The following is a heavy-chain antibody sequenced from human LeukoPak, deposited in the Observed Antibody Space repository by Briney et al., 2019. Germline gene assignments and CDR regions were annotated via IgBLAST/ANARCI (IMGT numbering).Heavy chain of an antibody. CDR3: ARDRWEPENWFDR. Sequence: GGSLRLSRAASGFTFSSYGMPWVRQAPGKGLEWVAIISYDGSNKYYADSVKGRFTISRDNSKNSLYLQMNSLRDEDTAVYYCARDRWEPENWFDRWGQGTLVTVSS. CDR1: GFTFSSYG. D-gene: IGHD1-26*01. V-gene: IGHV3-30*03. J-gene: IGHJ5*02. CDR2: ISYDGSNK.